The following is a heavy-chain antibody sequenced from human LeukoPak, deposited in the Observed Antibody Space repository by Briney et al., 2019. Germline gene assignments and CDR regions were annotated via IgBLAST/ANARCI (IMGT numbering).Heavy chain of an antibody. V-gene: IGHV4-61*01. Sequence: SETLSLTCTVSGVSVSSGSYYWSWIRQPPGKGLEWIGYIYHSGSTNYNPSLKSRVTISVDTSKNQFSLKLSSVTAADTAVYYCARGQGSGWYLFDYWGQGTLVTVSS. J-gene: IGHJ4*02. CDR2: IYHSGST. D-gene: IGHD6-19*01. CDR3: ARGQGSGWYLFDY. CDR1: GVSVSSGSYY.